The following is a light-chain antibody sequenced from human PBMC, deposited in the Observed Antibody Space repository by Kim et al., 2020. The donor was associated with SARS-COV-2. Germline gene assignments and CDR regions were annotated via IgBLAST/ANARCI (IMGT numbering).Light chain of an antibody. CDR1: HDIRSF. CDR3: QQLNSYPST. Sequence: ASVGDRVPMTCRASHDIRSFLTWFQQKPGKAPKLLIYAASTLQSGVPSRFSGSGSGTDFTLTISSLQPEDFATYYCQQLNSYPSTFGQGTRLEIK. CDR2: AAS. V-gene: IGKV1-9*01. J-gene: IGKJ5*01.